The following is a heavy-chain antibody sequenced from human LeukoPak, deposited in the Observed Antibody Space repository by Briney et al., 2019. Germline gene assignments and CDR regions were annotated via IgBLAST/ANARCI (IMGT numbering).Heavy chain of an antibody. CDR3: ATDFCCSSTSRQNIPFH. CDR1: GYTLTELS. V-gene: IGHV1-24*01. J-gene: IGHJ4*02. D-gene: IGHD2-2*01. CDR2: FDPEDGET. Sequence: ASVKVSCKVSGYTLTELSMHWVRQAPGKGLEWMGGFDPEDGETIYAQKFQGRVTMTEDTSTDTAYMELSSLRSEDTAVYYCATDFCCSSTSRQNIPFHWGQGTLVTVSS.